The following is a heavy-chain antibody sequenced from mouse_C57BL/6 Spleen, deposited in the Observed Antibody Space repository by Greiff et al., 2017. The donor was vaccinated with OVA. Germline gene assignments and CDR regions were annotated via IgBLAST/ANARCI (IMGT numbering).Heavy chain of an antibody. CDR1: GYTFTSYG. CDR3: ANYYGSSYRYFDV. Sequence: VKLQESGAELARPGASVKLSCKASGYTFTSYGISWVKQRTGQGLEWIGEIYPRSGNTYYNEKFKGKATLTADKSSSTAYMELRSLTSEDSAVYFCANYYGSSYRYFDVWGTGTTVTVSS. CDR2: IYPRSGNT. V-gene: IGHV1-81*01. D-gene: IGHD1-1*01. J-gene: IGHJ1*03.